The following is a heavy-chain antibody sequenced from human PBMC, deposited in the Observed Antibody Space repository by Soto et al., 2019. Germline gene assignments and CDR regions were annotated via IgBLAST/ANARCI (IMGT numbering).Heavy chain of an antibody. D-gene: IGHD1-26*01. CDR3: ASESVGALDY. V-gene: IGHV3-72*01. CDR2: TRNKANSYTT. CDR1: GFTFSDHY. J-gene: IGHJ4*02. Sequence: EVQLVESGGGLVQPGGSLRLSCAASGFTFSDHYMDWVRQAPGKGLEWVGRTRNKANSYTTEYAASVKGRFTISRDDSKNSLYLQMNSLKTEDTAVYYCASESVGALDYWGQGTLVTVSS.